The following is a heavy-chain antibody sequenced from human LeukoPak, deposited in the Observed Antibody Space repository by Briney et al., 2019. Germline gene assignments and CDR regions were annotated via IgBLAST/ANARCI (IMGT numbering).Heavy chain of an antibody. CDR2: ISAYNGKT. J-gene: IGHJ5*02. CDR3: ARVDNYDSGTYYMDWLDP. V-gene: IGHV1-18*01. Sequence: ASVKVSCEASGCTFTNYYSTWVRQAPGQGLEWMGWISAYNGKTNYAQNLQDRVTMTTDTTTSTAYMEVRSLRSDDTAVYYCARVDNYDSGTYYMDWLDPWGQGTLVTVSS. D-gene: IGHD3-10*01. CDR1: GCTFTNYY.